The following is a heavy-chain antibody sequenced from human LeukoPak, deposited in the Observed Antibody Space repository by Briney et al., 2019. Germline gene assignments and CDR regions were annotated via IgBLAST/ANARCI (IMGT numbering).Heavy chain of an antibody. Sequence: VASVKASCKASGYTFTSYAMNWVRQAPGQGLEWMGWINTNTGNPTYAQGFTGRFVFSLDTSVSTAYLQISSLKAEDTAVYYCAREFYYYDSSGYYQLWGQGTLVTDSS. J-gene: IGHJ4*02. CDR1: GYTFTSYA. CDR3: AREFYYYDSSGYYQL. CDR2: INTNTGNP. D-gene: IGHD3-22*01. V-gene: IGHV7-4-1*02.